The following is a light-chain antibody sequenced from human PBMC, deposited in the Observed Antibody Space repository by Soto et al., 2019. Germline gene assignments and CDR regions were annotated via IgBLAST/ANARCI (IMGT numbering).Light chain of an antibody. CDR3: QQYYAYSYT. V-gene: IGKV1-5*03. J-gene: IGKJ2*01. CDR2: RAA. CDR1: QAVNSW. Sequence: IQMTQSPSTVSASVGDRVTITCRARQAVNSWVAWYQHKSGKAPKLLIYRAATLENGVPSRFRGSGSEPEFTLTISGLQPDDSGTYYCQQYYAYSYTFGQGTKVEIK.